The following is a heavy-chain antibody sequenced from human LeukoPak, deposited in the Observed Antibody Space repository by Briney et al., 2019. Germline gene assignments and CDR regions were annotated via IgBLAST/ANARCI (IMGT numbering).Heavy chain of an antibody. CDR1: EYTFSNYA. J-gene: IGHJ4*02. V-gene: IGHV3-23*01. Sequence: PGGSLRLSCVASEYTFSNYAMSWVRQAPGKGLEWVSSIDSGGGSTYYADSVKGRFIISRDNSKNTLYLQMNSLRAEDTAIYYCASADGSGYRYYWGQGTLVTVSS. D-gene: IGHD3-22*01. CDR3: ASADGSGYRYY. CDR2: IDSGGGST.